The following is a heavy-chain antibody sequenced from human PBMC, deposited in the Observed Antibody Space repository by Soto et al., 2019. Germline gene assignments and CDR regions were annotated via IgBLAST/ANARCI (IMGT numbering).Heavy chain of an antibody. Sequence: QVQLVQSGAEVKKSGSSVKVSCKAFGGTFSSYVISWVRQAPGQGLEWMGGIIPVFRTAKYAQRFQGRVSITVDESTTTTYMDLSSLRSEDTAVYFCATGLYGSGSDIWSQGTMVTVS. J-gene: IGHJ3*02. CDR2: IIPVFRTA. CDR3: ATGLYGSGSDI. V-gene: IGHV1-69*01. D-gene: IGHD3-10*01. CDR1: GGTFSSYV.